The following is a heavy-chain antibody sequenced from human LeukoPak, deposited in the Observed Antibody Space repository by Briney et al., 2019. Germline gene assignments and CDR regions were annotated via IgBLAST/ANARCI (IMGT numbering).Heavy chain of an antibody. CDR3: AKDRYYYDSNGDLDLDWYFDL. J-gene: IGHJ2*01. CDR2: ISWNSGSI. V-gene: IGHV3-9*01. D-gene: IGHD3-22*01. CDR1: GFTFDDYA. Sequence: QAGGSPRLSCAASGFTFDDYAMHWVRQAPGKGLEWVSGISWNSGSIDYADSVKGRFTISRDNAKNSLFLQMNSLRAEDTALYYCAKDRYYYDSNGDLDLDWYFDLWGRGTLVTVSS.